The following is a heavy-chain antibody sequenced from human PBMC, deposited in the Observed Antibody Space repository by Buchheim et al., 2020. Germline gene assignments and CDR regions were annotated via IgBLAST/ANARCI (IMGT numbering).Heavy chain of an antibody. CDR1: GYSFTNYW. V-gene: IGHV5-51*01. CDR2: IYPGDSDT. Sequence: EVQLVQSGAEVKKPGESLKISCKGSGYSFTNYWIGWVRQMSGKGLEWMGIIYPGDSDTRYSPSFQGQVTISADKSISTDYPQWSSLKASDTAMYYCARTHYYDSSGYYSPFDYWGQGTL. CDR3: ARTHYYDSSGYYSPFDY. D-gene: IGHD3-22*01. J-gene: IGHJ4*02.